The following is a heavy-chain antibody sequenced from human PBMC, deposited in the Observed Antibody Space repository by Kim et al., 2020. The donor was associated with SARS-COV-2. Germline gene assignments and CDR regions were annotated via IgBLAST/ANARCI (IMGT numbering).Heavy chain of an antibody. CDR3: ARATFYDFWSGNAFDI. V-gene: IGHV4-31*02. Sequence: LKSRVTISVEPSKNQFSRKLSSVTAADTAVYYCARATFYDFWSGNAFDIWGQGTMVTVSS. D-gene: IGHD3-3*01. J-gene: IGHJ3*02.